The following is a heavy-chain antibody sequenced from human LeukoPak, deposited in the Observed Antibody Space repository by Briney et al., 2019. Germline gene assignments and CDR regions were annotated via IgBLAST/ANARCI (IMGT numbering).Heavy chain of an antibody. J-gene: IGHJ4*02. CDR3: ARLRGYTSGNPGY. Sequence: SETLSLTCTVSGASISSSSYYWGWIREPPGKGLGWSGSIYYNGDTYYNSSLKSRLTISVDTSKNQFTLKLSSMTAADTALYYCARLRGYTSGNPGYWGQGSLVTVSS. CDR2: IYYNGDT. CDR1: GASISSSSYY. V-gene: IGHV4-39*01. D-gene: IGHD5-18*01.